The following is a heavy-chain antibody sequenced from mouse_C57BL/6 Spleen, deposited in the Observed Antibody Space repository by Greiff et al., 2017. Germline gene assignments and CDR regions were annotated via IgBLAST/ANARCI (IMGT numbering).Heavy chain of an antibody. CDR3: ARCTTVGDFDD. J-gene: IGHJ2*01. Sequence: QVQLQQPGAELVKPGASVKMSCKASGYTFTSYWITWVKQRPGQGLEWIGDISPGSGSTNYNEKFKSKATLTVDKSSSTGYMQLSSLTSEDSAVYYCARCTTVGDFDDWGQGTTLTVSS. D-gene: IGHD1-1*01. CDR2: ISPGSGST. V-gene: IGHV1-55*01. CDR1: GYTFTSYW.